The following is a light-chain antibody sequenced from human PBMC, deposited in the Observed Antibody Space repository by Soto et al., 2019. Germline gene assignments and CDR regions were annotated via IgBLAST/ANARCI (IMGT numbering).Light chain of an antibody. CDR1: HSISSY. CDR2: AAS. Sequence: IHMTHSPSTLSASLGDIVTITCRASHSISSYLNWYHQKPGKAPKLLIYAASSLQSGVPSRFSGSGSGTDFTLTISSLQPEDFATYYCQQSYSTTITFGQGTKVDI. CDR3: QQSYSTTIT. V-gene: IGKV1-39*01. J-gene: IGKJ1*01.